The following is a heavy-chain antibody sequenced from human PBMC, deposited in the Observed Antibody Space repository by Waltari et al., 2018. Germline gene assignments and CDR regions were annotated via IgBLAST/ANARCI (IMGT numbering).Heavy chain of an antibody. Sequence: QVQLQESGPSLLKPSETLSLICTVSGGSISGFYWSWVRPPPGKGLDWIGYIYYTGSTNFNPSLKSRFTMSVDTSKNQCSMKLSSVTAADTAFYYCARGGGGDWEWFDPWGQGTLVTVSS. V-gene: IGHV4-59*01. CDR2: IYYTGST. J-gene: IGHJ5*02. CDR3: ARGGGGDWEWFDP. CDR1: GGSISGFY. D-gene: IGHD2-21*02.